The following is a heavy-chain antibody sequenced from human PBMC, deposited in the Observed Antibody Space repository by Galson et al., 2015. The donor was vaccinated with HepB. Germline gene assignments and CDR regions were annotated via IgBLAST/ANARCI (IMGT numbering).Heavy chain of an antibody. Sequence: SETLSLTCAVYGGSFSDYYWSWIRQPPGEGLEWIGEINHSGSTNYNPSLKSRVTISVDASKNQLSLKLSSVTAADTAVYYCTRGYCDSTSCYNCFDPWGQGTLVTVSS. CDR3: TRGYCDSTSCYNCFDP. J-gene: IGHJ5*02. D-gene: IGHD2-2*01. CDR1: GGSFSDYY. V-gene: IGHV4-34*01. CDR2: INHSGST.